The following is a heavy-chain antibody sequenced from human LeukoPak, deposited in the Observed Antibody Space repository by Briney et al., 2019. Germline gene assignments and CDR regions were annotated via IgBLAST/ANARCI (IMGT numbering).Heavy chain of an antibody. V-gene: IGHV3-7*03. CDR2: IKQDGSEK. CDR1: GFTFSSYW. D-gene: IGHD6-13*01. CDR3: ARDLGQQLVLTGRVGRFDP. J-gene: IGHJ5*02. Sequence: GGSLRLSCAASGFTFSSYWMSWVRQAPGKGLEWVANIKQDGSEKYYVDSVKGRFTISRDNAKNSLYLQMNSLRAEDTAVYYCARDLGQQLVLTGRVGRFDPWGQGTLVTVSS.